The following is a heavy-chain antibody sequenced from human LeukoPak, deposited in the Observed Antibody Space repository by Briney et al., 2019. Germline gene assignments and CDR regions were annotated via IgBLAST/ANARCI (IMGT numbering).Heavy chain of an antibody. CDR2: IRAYNGNT. CDR3: ARDPGQYSSSWYFHYYYYGMDV. J-gene: IGHJ6*02. V-gene: IGHV1-18*01. D-gene: IGHD6-13*01. Sequence: ASVKVSCKASGYAFTSYGISWVRHAPGQGLEWMGWIRAYNGNTNYAQKLQGRLTMTTDTSTSTAYMELRSLRYDDTAVYYCARDPGQYSSSWYFHYYYYGMDVWGPGTTVTVSS. CDR1: GYAFTSYG.